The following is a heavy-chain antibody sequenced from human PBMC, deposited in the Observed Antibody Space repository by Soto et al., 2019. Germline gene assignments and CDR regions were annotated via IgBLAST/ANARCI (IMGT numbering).Heavy chain of an antibody. Sequence: SETLSLTCAVYGGSFSGYYWSWIRQPPGKGLEWIGEINHSGSTNYNPSLKSRVTISVDTSKNQFSLKLSSVTAADTAVYYCARTTMVRGVINHWGQGTLVTVSS. CDR3: ARTTMVRGVINH. V-gene: IGHV4-34*01. CDR2: INHSGST. CDR1: GGSFSGYY. D-gene: IGHD3-10*01. J-gene: IGHJ4*02.